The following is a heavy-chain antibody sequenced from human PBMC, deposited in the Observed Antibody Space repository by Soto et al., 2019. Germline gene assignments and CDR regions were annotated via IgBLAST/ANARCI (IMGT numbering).Heavy chain of an antibody. Sequence: EVQLLESGGGLVQPGGSLRLSCAASGFTFSSYAMSWVRQAPGKGLEWVSAISGSGGSTYYAASVKGRFTISGDNSQNKLYMQMNSLRAEDTAVYYCAKGVATSRTPFDYWGQGTLVTVSS. CDR1: GFTFSSYA. CDR2: ISGSGGST. J-gene: IGHJ4*02. CDR3: AKGVATSRTPFDY. V-gene: IGHV3-23*01. D-gene: IGHD5-12*01.